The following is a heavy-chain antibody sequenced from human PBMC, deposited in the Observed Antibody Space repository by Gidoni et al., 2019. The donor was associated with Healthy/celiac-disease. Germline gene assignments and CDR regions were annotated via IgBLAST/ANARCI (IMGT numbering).Heavy chain of an antibody. CDR1: GYSISSGYS. D-gene: IGHD2-2*01. CDR3: ARVAGYQLLQGNWFDP. CDR2: IYHSGST. V-gene: IGHV4-38-2*01. J-gene: IGHJ5*02. Sequence: QVQLQESGPGLVKPSETLSLTCAVSGYSISSGYSWGWIRQPPGKGLEWIGSIYHSGSTYYNPSLKSRVTISVDTSKNQFSLKLSSVTAADTAVYYCARVAGYQLLQGNWFDPWGQGTLVTVSS.